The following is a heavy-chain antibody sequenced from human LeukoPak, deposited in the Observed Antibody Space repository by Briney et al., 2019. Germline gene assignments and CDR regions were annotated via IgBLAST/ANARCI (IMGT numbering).Heavy chain of an antibody. D-gene: IGHD2-2*01. CDR2: IYYSGST. J-gene: IGHJ6*03. CDR3: ARQSCSSTSCYAYYYYYMDV. Sequence: SETLSLTCTVSGGSISSSSYYWGWIRQPPGKGLEWIGSIYYSGSTYYNPSLKGRVTISVDTSKNQFSLKLSSVTAADTAVYYCARQSCSSTSCYAYYYYYMDVWGKGTTVTISS. V-gene: IGHV4-39*01. CDR1: GGSISSSSYY.